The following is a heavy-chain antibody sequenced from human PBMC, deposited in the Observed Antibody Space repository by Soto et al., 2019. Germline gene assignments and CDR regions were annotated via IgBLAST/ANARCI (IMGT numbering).Heavy chain of an antibody. V-gene: IGHV4-4*02. CDR2: IYHSGNT. D-gene: IGHD2-2*01. J-gene: IGHJ4*02. CDR1: SASISTNHW. Sequence: SETLSLTCAVSSASISTNHWWSWVRQPPGKGLEWIGEIYHSGNTYYNPSLQSRVTISVDKSKNQFSLKLSSVTAEDTAVYYCARDGSQASDIVVVPAARNFDYWGQGTLVTVSS. CDR3: ARDGSQASDIVVVPAARNFDY.